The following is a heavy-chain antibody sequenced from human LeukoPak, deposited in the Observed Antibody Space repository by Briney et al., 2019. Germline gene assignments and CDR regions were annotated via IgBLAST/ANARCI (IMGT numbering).Heavy chain of an antibody. CDR3: AREHSSTRPPVGWFDP. J-gene: IGHJ5*02. V-gene: IGHV4-31*03. CDR1: GGSISSGGYY. CDR2: IYYSGST. Sequence: SETLSLTCTVSGGSISSGGYYWSWIRQHPGKGLGWIGYIYYSGSTYYNPSLKSRVTISVDTSKNQFSLKLSSVTAADTAVYYCAREHSSTRPPVGWFDPWGQGTLVTVSS. D-gene: IGHD2-2*01.